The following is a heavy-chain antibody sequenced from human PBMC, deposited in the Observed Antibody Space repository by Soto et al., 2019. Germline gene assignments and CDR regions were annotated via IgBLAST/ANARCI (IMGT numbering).Heavy chain of an antibody. CDR2: IYSSGST. J-gene: IGHJ4*02. V-gene: IGHV4-39*01. D-gene: IGHD4-17*01. CDR3: ATRDALTTYYFDN. CDR1: GDSISSETNY. Sequence: QLQLQESGPGLVKPSETLSLTCTVSGDSISSETNYWGWIRQPPGKGLEWIVSIYSSGSTYYNPSLKNRVTISVVTSKRQVSLKLSSVTAADTAVYFCATRDALTTYYFDNWGRGTLVTVSS.